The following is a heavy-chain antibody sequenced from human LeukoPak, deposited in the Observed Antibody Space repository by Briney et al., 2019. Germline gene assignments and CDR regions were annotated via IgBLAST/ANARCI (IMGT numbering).Heavy chain of an antibody. D-gene: IGHD6-19*01. Sequence: SETLSLTCTVSGGSISGYYWTWIRQSPGKGLEWIGYVSSTGSTNYTPSLKSRVTISIDTSKSQFSLMLTSVTAAATAVYYCARGVGSGWSDYWGQGTLVTVSS. V-gene: IGHV4-59*01. CDR3: ARGVGSGWSDY. J-gene: IGHJ4*02. CDR1: GGSISGYY. CDR2: VSSTGST.